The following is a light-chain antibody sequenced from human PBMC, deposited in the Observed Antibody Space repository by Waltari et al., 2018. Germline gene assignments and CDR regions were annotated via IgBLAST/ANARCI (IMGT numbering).Light chain of an antibody. CDR1: QRVRSRN. CDR3: QQYESSPRT. V-gene: IGKV3-20*01. Sequence: EIVLTQSPGTLSLSPGERATLSCRASQRVRSRNLAWYQQKPGQAPRLLIYDVSSRATGIPDRFTGSGSGTDFTLTISRLEPEDFAVYYCQQYESSPRTFGQGTKVEIK. CDR2: DVS. J-gene: IGKJ1*01.